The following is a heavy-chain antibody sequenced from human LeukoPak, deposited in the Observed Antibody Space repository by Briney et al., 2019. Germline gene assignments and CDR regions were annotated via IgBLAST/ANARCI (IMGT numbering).Heavy chain of an antibody. D-gene: IGHD2-21*02. CDR2: ISTSSIYI. V-gene: IGHV3-21*01. J-gene: IGHJ4*02. Sequence: GGSLRLSCAASGFTFSSYSMNWVRQAPGKGLEWVSSISTSSIYIYYADSMKGRFTISRDNAKKSLYLQMNSLRAEDTAVYYCARGPPKYCGGDCYSLPDYWGQGTLVTVSS. CDR3: ARGPPKYCGGDCYSLPDY. CDR1: GFTFSSYS.